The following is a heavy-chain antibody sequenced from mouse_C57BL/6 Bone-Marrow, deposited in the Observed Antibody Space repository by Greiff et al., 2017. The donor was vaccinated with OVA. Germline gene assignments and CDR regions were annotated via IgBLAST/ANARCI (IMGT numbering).Heavy chain of an antibody. V-gene: IGHV5-17*01. CDR3: AREGAQATYAY. Sequence: EVQRVESGGGLVKPGGSLKLSCAASGFTFSDYGMDWVRQAPEKGLEWVAYISSFSCTIYYADTVKGRFTISRDNAKNTLFLQMTSLRSEDTAMYYCAREGAQATYAYWGQGTLVTVSA. D-gene: IGHD3-2*02. CDR2: ISSFSCTI. J-gene: IGHJ3*01. CDR1: GFTFSDYG.